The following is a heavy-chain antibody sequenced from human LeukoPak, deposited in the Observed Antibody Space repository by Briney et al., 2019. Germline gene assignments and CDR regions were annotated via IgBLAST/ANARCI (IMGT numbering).Heavy chain of an antibody. CDR3: ARAASSTRVTYMDV. V-gene: IGHV3-74*01. D-gene: IGHD2-21*02. CDR2: INTDESST. CDR1: GFTFSGYW. J-gene: IGHJ6*03. Sequence: GGSLRLSCAASGFTFSGYWMHWVRQAPGKGLVWVSRINTDESSTDYADSVRGRFTISRDNAKNTLYPQMNSLRAEDTAVYYCARAASSTRVTYMDVWGKGTTVTVSS.